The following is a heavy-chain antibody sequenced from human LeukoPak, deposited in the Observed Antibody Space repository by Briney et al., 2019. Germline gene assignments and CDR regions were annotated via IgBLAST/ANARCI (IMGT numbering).Heavy chain of an antibody. D-gene: IGHD3-22*01. Sequence: QPGGSLRLSCAASGFTFDDYAMHWVRQAPGRGLEWVSLISGDGGSTYYADSVKGRFTISRDNSKNSLYLQMNSLRTENTALYYCAKFYYYDSSGHPGAAFDIWGQGTMVTVSS. CDR3: AKFYYYDSSGHPGAAFDI. J-gene: IGHJ3*02. CDR1: GFTFDDYA. V-gene: IGHV3-43*02. CDR2: ISGDGGST.